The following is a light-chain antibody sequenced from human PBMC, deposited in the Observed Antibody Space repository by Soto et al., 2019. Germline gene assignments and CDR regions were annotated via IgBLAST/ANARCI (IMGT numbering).Light chain of an antibody. CDR1: SRDVGAYNY. CDR2: DVS. CDR3: CSHAGSNVV. V-gene: IGLV2-8*01. Sequence: QSALTQPPSASGSPGQSVTISCTGTSRDVGAYNYVSWFQQHPGKAPKVMIYDVSKRPSGVPDRFSGSKSGNTASLTVSGLRAEDEADYYCCSHAGSNVVFGGGTKVTVL. J-gene: IGLJ2*01.